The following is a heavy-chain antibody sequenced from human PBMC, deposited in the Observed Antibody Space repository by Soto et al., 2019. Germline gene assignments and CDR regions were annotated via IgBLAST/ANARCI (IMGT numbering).Heavy chain of an antibody. CDR3: ATETGDILTGFNGRYYYYGMDV. CDR2: ISGSGGST. Sequence: EVQLLESGGGLVQPGGSLRLSCAASGFTFSSYAMSWVRQAPGKGLEWVSAISGSGGSTYYADSVKGRFTISRDNSKNTRYLQMNSLRAEDTAVYYCATETGDILTGFNGRYYYYGMDVWGQGTTVTVSS. CDR1: GFTFSSYA. J-gene: IGHJ6*02. V-gene: IGHV3-23*01. D-gene: IGHD3-9*01.